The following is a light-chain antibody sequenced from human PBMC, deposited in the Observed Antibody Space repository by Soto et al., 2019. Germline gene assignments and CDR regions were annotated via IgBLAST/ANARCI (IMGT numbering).Light chain of an antibody. CDR3: LQYIDWPHT. Sequence: EMVMTQSPATLSVSPGERATLSCRASQSVSSNLAWYQQRPGQAPRLLIYGASTRATGIPVRFSGSGSGTEFTLTISSLQSEDFAVYYCLQYIDWPHTFGQGTKLEIK. V-gene: IGKV3D-15*01. CDR2: GAS. J-gene: IGKJ2*01. CDR1: QSVSSN.